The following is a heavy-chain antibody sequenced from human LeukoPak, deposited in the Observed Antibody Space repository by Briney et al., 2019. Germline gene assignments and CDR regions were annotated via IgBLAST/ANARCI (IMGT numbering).Heavy chain of an antibody. V-gene: IGHV1-8*03. CDR1: GYTFTSYD. CDR3: ARENSLRSSSSLYYYYYMDV. CDR2: MNPNSGNT. J-gene: IGHJ6*03. D-gene: IGHD6-6*01. Sequence: ASVKVSCKASGYTFTSYDINWVRQATGQGLEWMGWMNPNSGNTGYAQKFQGRVTITRNTSISTAYMELSSLRSEDTAVYYCARENSLRSSSSLYYYYYMDVWGKGTTVTVSS.